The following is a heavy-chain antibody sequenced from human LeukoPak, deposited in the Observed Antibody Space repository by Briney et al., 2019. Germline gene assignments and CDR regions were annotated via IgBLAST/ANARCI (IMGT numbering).Heavy chain of an antibody. CDR1: GESISSHY. J-gene: IGHJ5*02. D-gene: IGHD3-10*01. CDR3: ARNHYFGSGSYYDPQNWFDP. V-gene: IGHV4-59*08. Sequence: SETLSLTCNVSGESISSHYWSWTRQSPGKGLEWIGYITNSGTTKFNPSLKSRVTISRDTSKNQISLRLSSVTAADTAVYYCARNHYFGSGSYYDPQNWFDPWGQGTLVTVSS. CDR2: ITNSGTT.